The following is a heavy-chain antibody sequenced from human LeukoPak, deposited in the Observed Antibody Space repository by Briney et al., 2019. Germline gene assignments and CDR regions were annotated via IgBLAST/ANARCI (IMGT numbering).Heavy chain of an antibody. J-gene: IGHJ3*02. V-gene: IGHV3-48*03. CDR2: ISSSGSI. CDR3: AREGYGGTSDAFDI. CDR1: GFTFRTYE. Sequence: PGGSLRLSCATSGFTFRTYEMDWLRQAPGKGLEWVSYISSSGSIYYTDSVKGRFTISRDNAKNSLYLQMNSLRAEDTAIYYCAREGYGGTSDAFDIWGQGTMVTVSS. D-gene: IGHD4-23*01.